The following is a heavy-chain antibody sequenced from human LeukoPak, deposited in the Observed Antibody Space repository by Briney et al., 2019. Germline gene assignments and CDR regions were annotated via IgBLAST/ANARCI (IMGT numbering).Heavy chain of an antibody. J-gene: IGHJ6*02. D-gene: IGHD6-19*01. CDR3: AREQWLDYYYYYGMDV. CDR1: GFTVSSNY. Sequence: GGSLRLSCAASGFTVSSNYMRWVRQAPGKGLEWVSVIYSGGSTYYADSVKGRFTISRDNSKNTLYLQMNSLRAEDTAVYYCAREQWLDYYYYYGMDVWGQGTTVTVSS. CDR2: IYSGGST. V-gene: IGHV3-53*01.